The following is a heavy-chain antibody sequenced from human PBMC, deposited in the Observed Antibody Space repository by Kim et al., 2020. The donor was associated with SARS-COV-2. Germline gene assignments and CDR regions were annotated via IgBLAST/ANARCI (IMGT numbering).Heavy chain of an antibody. D-gene: IGHD3-22*01. CDR3: ARDFKERADYYDSSGYYHYYYYMDV. J-gene: IGHJ6*03. Sequence: ASVKVSCKASGYTFTSYAMNWVRQAPGQGLEWMGWINTNTGNPTYAQGFTGRFVFSLDTSVSTAYLRISSLKAEDTAVYYCARDFKERADYYDSSGYYHYYYYMDVWGKGTTVTVSS. CDR2: INTNTGNP. V-gene: IGHV7-4-1*02. CDR1: GYTFTSYA.